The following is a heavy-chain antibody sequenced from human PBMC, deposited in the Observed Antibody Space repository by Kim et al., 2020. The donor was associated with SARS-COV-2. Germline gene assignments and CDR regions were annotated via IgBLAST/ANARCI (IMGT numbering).Heavy chain of an antibody. J-gene: IGHJ6*02. CDR1: GFTVSSNY. CDR2: IYSGGST. Sequence: GGSLRLSCAASGFTVSSNYMSWVRQAPGKGLEWVSVIYSGGSTYYADSVKGRFTISRDNSKNTLYLQMNSQRAEDTAVYYCAREDYDSSGYYYYGMDVWGREATVTVSS. D-gene: IGHD3-22*01. CDR3: AREDYDSSGYYYYGMDV. V-gene: IGHV3-53*01.